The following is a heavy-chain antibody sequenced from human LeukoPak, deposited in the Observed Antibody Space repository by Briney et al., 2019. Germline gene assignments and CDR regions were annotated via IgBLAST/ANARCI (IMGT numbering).Heavy chain of an antibody. J-gene: IGHJ4*02. CDR2: IWYDGSNK. D-gene: IGHD4-17*01. CDR3: ARESDGDYYFDY. Sequence: PGGSLRLSCAASGFTFSSYGMHWVRQAPGKGLEWVAVIWYDGSNKYYADSVKGRFTISRDNAKNSLYLQMHSLRAEDSALYYCARESDGDYYFDYWGQGTLVTVSS. V-gene: IGHV3-33*01. CDR1: GFTFSSYG.